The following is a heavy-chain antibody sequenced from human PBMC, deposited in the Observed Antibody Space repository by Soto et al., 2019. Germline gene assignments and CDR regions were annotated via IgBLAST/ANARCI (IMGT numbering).Heavy chain of an antibody. J-gene: IGHJ6*02. Sequence: PGGSLRLSCAASGFTFSNHAMSWVRQAPGKVLEYVSGISSNGVGTYYANSVKDRFTISRDNSKNTLYLQMSSLRAEDTAVYYCARRQISPPTRGAASARGAMDVWGQGTTVTVSS. CDR1: GFTFSNHA. CDR2: ISSNGVGT. V-gene: IGHV3-64*01. D-gene: IGHD6-13*01. CDR3: ARRQISPPTRGAASARGAMDV.